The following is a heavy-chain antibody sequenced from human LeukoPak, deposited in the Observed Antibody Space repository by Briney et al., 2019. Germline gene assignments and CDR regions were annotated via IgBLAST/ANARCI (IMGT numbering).Heavy chain of an antibody. D-gene: IGHD3-10*01. CDR3: AAYYASGAPSH. CDR1: GHTLTEFS. J-gene: IGHJ4*02. CDR2: FDSEDSET. Sequence: GASVKVSCKISGHTLTEFSMHWVRQALGKGLEWMGGFDSEDSETTYAQKCQGRVTMTEDTSTDTAYMELSSLRSEDTATYYCAAYYASGAPSHWGQGTLVTVSS. V-gene: IGHV1-24*01.